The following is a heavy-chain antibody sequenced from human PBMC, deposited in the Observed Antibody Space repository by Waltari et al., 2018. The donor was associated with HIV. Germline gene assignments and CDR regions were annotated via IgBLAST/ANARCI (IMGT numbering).Heavy chain of an antibody. CDR2: PNYKSKWYT. J-gene: IGHJ4*02. CDR3: ARDLTYSGWSSFDS. Sequence: QVQLQQSGPGLVKPSQTLSLSCAISGDSVSSNSAAWNWIRQSPSRGLEWLGRPNYKSKWYTDYEVSVKSRMTINSDTFTNQFSLLLNSLTPDDTAVYYCARDLTYSGWSSFDSWGQGTLVTVSS. D-gene: IGHD6-19*01. CDR1: GDSVSSNSAA. V-gene: IGHV6-1*01.